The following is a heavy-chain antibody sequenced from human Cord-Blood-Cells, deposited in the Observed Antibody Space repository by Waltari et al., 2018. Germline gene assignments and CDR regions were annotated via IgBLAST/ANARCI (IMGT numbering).Heavy chain of an antibody. V-gene: IGHV3-48*03. CDR2: ISSSGSTI. CDR3: AIPRAYDFWSGYDAFDI. CDR1: GFTFSSYE. J-gene: IGHJ3*02. Sequence: EVQLVESGGGLVQPGGSLRLFCAASGFTFSSYEMNWVRPAPGTGLEWVSYISSSGSTIYYADSVKGRFTISRDNAKNSLYLQMNSLRAEDTAVYYCAIPRAYDFWSGYDAFDIWGQGTMVTVSS. D-gene: IGHD3-3*01.